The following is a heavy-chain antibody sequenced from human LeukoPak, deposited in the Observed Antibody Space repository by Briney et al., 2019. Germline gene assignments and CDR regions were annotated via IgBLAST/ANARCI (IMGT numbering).Heavy chain of an antibody. Sequence: PGGSLRLSCAASGFTFSSYAMHWVRQAPGKGLEWVAVISYDGSNKYYADSVKGRFTISGDNSKNTLYLQMNSLRAEDTAVYYCARDRRAALDYWGQGTLVTVSS. J-gene: IGHJ4*02. CDR2: ISYDGSNK. V-gene: IGHV3-30*04. CDR3: ARDRRAALDY. CDR1: GFTFSSYA. D-gene: IGHD6-6*01.